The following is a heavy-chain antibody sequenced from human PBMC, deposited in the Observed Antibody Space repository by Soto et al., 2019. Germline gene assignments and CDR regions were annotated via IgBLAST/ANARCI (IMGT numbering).Heavy chain of an antibody. CDR1: GGSFSGYY. CDR3: ARLNSWNYPFDP. J-gene: IGHJ5*02. V-gene: IGHV4-34*01. CDR2: INHSGST. D-gene: IGHD1-7*01. Sequence: PSETLSLTCAVYGGSFSGYYWSWIRQPPGKGLEWIGEINHSGSTNYNPSLKSRVTISVDTSKNQFSLKLSSVTAADTAVYYCARLNSWNYPFDPWGQGTLVTV.